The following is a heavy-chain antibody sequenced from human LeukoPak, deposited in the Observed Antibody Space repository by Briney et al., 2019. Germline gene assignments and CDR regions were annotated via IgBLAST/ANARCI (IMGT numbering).Heavy chain of an antibody. CDR3: ARLGGYYDPPDY. CDR1: VGSISSSTYY. D-gene: IGHD3-22*01. CDR2: VHYSGST. V-gene: IGHV4-39*01. Sequence: SETLSLTCTVSVGSISSSTYYWAWIRQPPGKGLEWTGTVHYSGSTYYNPSLKSRVTISVDTSKNQFSLNLSSVTAADTAVYYCARLGGYYDPPDYWGQGTLVTVSS. J-gene: IGHJ4*02.